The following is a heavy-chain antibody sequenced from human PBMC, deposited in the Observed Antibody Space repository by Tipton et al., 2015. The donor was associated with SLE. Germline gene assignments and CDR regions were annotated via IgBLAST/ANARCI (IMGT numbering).Heavy chain of an antibody. CDR2: INYSGST. J-gene: IGHJ4*02. CDR3: ARDTHLGY. Sequence: GLVKPSETLSLTCAVYGGSFSGYYWSWIRQPPGKGLEWIGSINYSGSTFYNPSLKSRVTISVDTSKNQFSLKLSSVTAADTAVYYCARDTHLGYWGQGTLVTVSS. CDR1: GGSFSGYY. V-gene: IGHV4-34*01.